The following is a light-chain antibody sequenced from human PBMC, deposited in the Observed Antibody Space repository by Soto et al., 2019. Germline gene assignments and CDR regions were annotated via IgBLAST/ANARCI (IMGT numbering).Light chain of an antibody. Sequence: QSVLTQPPSVSAAPRQRVTISCSGSTSNIGSNSVNWYQQRPGRAPKLLIYYDDLLPSGVSDRFSGSKSGTSASLTISGLQSDDEADFYCATWDDSLNAVVFGGGTKLTVL. J-gene: IGLJ3*02. V-gene: IGLV1-36*01. CDR3: ATWDDSLNAVV. CDR2: YDD. CDR1: TSNIGSNS.